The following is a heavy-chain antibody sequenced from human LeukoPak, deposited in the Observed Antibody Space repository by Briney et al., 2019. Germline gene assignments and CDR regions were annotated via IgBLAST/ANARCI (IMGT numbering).Heavy chain of an antibody. CDR3: AREPYYGSGSYQYYYYYMDV. CDR2: ISAYNGNT. J-gene: IGHJ6*03. Sequence: GASVTVSCKASGYTFTSYGISWVRQAPGQGLEWMGWISAYNGNTNYAQKLQGRVTMTTDTSTSTAYMELRSLRSDDTAVYYCAREPYYGSGSYQYYYYYMDVWGKGTTVTVSS. D-gene: IGHD3-10*01. CDR1: GYTFTSYG. V-gene: IGHV1-18*01.